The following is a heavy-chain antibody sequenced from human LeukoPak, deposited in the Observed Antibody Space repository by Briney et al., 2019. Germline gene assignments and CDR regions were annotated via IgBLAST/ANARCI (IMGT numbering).Heavy chain of an antibody. V-gene: IGHV3-30-3*01. J-gene: IGHJ5*02. D-gene: IGHD3-10*01. CDR1: GFTFSSYA. CDR2: ISYDGSNK. CDR3: ARDENYYGSGSYYNP. Sequence: GGSLRLSCAASGFTFSSYAMHWVRQAPGKGLEWVAVISYDGSNKYYADSVKGRFTISRDNSKNTLYLQMNSLRAEDTAVYYCARDENYYGSGSYYNPWGQGTLVTASS.